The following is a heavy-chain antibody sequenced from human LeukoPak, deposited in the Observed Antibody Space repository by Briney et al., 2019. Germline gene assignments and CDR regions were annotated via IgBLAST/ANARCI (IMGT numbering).Heavy chain of an antibody. CDR3: ARDSVMYYNILTIRYYYGMDV. J-gene: IGHJ6*02. CDR1: GVTFSSYE. Sequence: SGGSLRLSCAASGVTFSSYEMNWVRQAPGKGLEWVSYISSSGSTVYYADSVTGPFTMQRDNAKNSLYLQMHSRRAEDTAVYYCARDSVMYYNILTIRYYYGMDVWGQGTTVTVSS. V-gene: IGHV3-48*03. CDR2: ISSSGSTV. D-gene: IGHD3-9*01.